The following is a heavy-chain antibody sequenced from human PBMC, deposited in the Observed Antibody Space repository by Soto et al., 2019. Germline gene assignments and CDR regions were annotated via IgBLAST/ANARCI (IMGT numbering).Heavy chain of an antibody. D-gene: IGHD2-15*01. CDR3: ARGSLYCSSTSCSYGMDV. J-gene: IGHJ6*02. CDR1: GFTFSDYG. CDR2: IWFDGSNE. V-gene: IGHV3-33*01. Sequence: GGSLRLSCAASGFTFSDYGMHWVRQAPGEGLQWVAVIWFDGSNEHYADSVKGRFTISRDNSKNTLYLQMYSLRAGDTAVYYCARGSLYCSSTSCSYGMDVWGQGTTVTVS.